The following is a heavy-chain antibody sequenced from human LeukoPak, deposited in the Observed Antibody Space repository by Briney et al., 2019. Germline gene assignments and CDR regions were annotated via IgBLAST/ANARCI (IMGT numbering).Heavy chain of an antibody. V-gene: IGHV4-59*08. CDR2: IHYSEST. D-gene: IGHD4-23*01. CDR3: ASSRWGFSP. Sequence: SETLSLTCTVSGGSIRSYYWGWIRQPPGKGLEWIGYIHYSESTKYNPSLKSRVTMSVDTSKNQFSLKLSSVTAADTAVYYCASSRWGFSPWGQGTLVTVSS. CDR1: GGSIRSYY. J-gene: IGHJ5*02.